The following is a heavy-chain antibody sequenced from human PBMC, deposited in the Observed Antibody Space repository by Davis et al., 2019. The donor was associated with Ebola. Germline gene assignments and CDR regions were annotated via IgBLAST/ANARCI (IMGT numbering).Heavy chain of an antibody. CDR2: IKSKTDGGTT. CDR1: GFTFSNAW. Sequence: GESLKISCAASGFTFSNAWMSWVRQAPGKGLEWVGRIKSKTDGGTTDYAAPVKGRFTISRDDSKNTLYLQMNSLKTEDTAVYYCTTESVNFWSGFTYFDYWGQGTLVTVSS. D-gene: IGHD3-3*01. J-gene: IGHJ4*02. CDR3: TTESVNFWSGFTYFDY. V-gene: IGHV3-15*01.